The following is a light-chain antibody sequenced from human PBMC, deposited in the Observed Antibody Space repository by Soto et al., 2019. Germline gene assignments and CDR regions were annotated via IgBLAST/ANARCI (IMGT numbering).Light chain of an antibody. CDR1: SGHSSYI. Sequence: QPVLTQSSSASASLGSSVKLTCTLSSGHSSYIIAWHQQQPGKAPRYLMKLEGSGSYNKGSGVPDRFSGSSSGADRYLTISHLQFEDEADDYRETWDSNTHTVFGGGTKVTVL. J-gene: IGLJ3*02. V-gene: IGLV4-60*02. CDR3: ETWDSNTHTV. CDR2: LEGSGSY.